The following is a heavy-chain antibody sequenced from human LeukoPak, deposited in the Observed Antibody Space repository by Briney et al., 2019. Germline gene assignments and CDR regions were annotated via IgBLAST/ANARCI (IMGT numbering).Heavy chain of an antibody. J-gene: IGHJ4*02. Sequence: GRSLRLSCAASGFTSSIYAMPWVRQAPGKGLEWVAFISSDGSNKYYADSVKGRFTISRDNSKNTLYLQMNSLRDEDTAVYYCDPHDSSSHFWGQGTLVTVSS. D-gene: IGHD6-6*01. CDR3: DPHDSSSHF. CDR2: ISSDGSNK. V-gene: IGHV3-30-3*01. CDR1: GFTSSIYA.